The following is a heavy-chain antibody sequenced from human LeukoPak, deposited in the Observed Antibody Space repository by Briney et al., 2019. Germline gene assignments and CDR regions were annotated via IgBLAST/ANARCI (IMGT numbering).Heavy chain of an antibody. D-gene: IGHD6-19*01. CDR2: ISNSGGST. V-gene: IGHV3-23*01. J-gene: IGHJ4*02. CDR1: GFTFSSYA. Sequence: HPGGPLRLSCAASGFTFSSYAMSWVRQAPGKGLEWVSGISNSGGSTYYADSVKGRFTISRDNSKNTLYLQMNSLRAEDTAVYYCAKFVAGLYYFDYWGQGTLVTVSS. CDR3: AKFVAGLYYFDY.